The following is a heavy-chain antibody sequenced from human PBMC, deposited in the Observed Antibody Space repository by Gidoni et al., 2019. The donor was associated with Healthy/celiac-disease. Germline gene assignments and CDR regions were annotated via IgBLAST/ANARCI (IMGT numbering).Heavy chain of an antibody. Sequence: QVQLQESGPGLVKPSQTLSLTCTVSGGSISSGSYYWSWIRQPAGKGLEWIGRIYTSGSTNYNPSLKSRVTISVDTSKNQFSLKLSSVTAADTAVYYCARETGAVAASGWFDPWGQGTLVTVSS. J-gene: IGHJ5*02. CDR1: GGSISSGSYY. CDR2: IYTSGST. CDR3: ARETGAVAASGWFDP. D-gene: IGHD6-19*01. V-gene: IGHV4-61*02.